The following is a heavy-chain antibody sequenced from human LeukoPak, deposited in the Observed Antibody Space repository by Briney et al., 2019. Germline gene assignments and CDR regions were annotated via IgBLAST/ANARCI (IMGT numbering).Heavy chain of an antibody. Sequence: GGTLRLSCAASGFTFSNVWMSWVRQAPGKGPEWVGRIKTKTSAGTTDYAAAVKGGFTISRDDSKNTVYLQMNSLKTEDTAVYFCTTTQAGVTFGLDYWGQGTLVTVSS. CDR3: TTTQAGVTFGLDY. CDR1: GFTFSNVW. V-gene: IGHV3-15*01. D-gene: IGHD3-10*01. J-gene: IGHJ4*02. CDR2: IKTKTSAGTT.